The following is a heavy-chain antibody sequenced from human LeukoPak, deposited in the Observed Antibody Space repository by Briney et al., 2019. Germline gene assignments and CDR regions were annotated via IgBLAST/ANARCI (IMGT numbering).Heavy chain of an antibody. D-gene: IGHD2-2*01. J-gene: IGHJ5*02. V-gene: IGHV4-39*07. CDR1: GGSVSTASYY. Sequence: SETLSLTCTVSGGSVSTASYYWGWIRQPPGKGLEWIGSIYYSGSTSYNPSLKSRVTISVDTSKNQFSLKLSSVTAADTAVYYCARVGCSSTSCYLTKEANWFDPWGQGTLVTVSS. CDR3: ARVGCSSTSCYLTKEANWFDP. CDR2: IYYSGST.